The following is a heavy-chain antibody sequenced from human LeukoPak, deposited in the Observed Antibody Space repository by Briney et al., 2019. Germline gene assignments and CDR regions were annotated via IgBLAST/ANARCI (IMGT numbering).Heavy chain of an antibody. CDR3: AREGGNSCVDH. CDR2: ISGSGGST. CDR1: GFTFSSYA. J-gene: IGHJ4*02. Sequence: GGSLRLSCAASGFTFSSYAMSWVRQAPGKGLEWVSAISGSGGSTYYADSVMGRFTISRDNAKNSLYLQMNSLRAEDTAVYYCAREGGNSCVDHWGQGTLVTVSS. D-gene: IGHD4-23*01. V-gene: IGHV3-23*01.